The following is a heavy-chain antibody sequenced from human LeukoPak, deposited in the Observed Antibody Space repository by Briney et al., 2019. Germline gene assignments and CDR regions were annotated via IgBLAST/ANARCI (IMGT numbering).Heavy chain of an antibody. CDR1: GGTFSSYA. Sequence: ASVKVSCKASGGTFSSYAISWVRQAPGQGLEWMGRIIPIFGTANYAQKFQGRVTITTDESTSTAYMELSSPRSEDTAVYYCARDRYGSGVHVDYWGQGTLVTVSS. J-gene: IGHJ4*02. CDR2: IIPIFGTA. CDR3: ARDRYGSGVHVDY. D-gene: IGHD3-10*01. V-gene: IGHV1-69*05.